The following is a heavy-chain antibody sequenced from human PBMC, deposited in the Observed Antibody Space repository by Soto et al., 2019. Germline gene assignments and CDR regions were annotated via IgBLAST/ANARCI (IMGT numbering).Heavy chain of an antibody. D-gene: IGHD3-3*01. V-gene: IGHV3-21*01. Sequence: GGSLRLCCAASGFTFSRYSMNWVRQAPGKGLEWVSSISSSSSYIYDADSEKGRFTISRGNAKNSLYLQINSLTAEDTALYYCARARNYDFWSGTRDAFDIWGQGTMVTVSS. CDR3: ARARNYDFWSGTRDAFDI. J-gene: IGHJ3*02. CDR2: ISSSSSYI. CDR1: GFTFSRYS.